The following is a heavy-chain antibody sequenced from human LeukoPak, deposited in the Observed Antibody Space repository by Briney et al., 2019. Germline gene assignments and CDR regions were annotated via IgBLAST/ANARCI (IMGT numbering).Heavy chain of an antibody. CDR2: FSSSGSFI. Sequence: GSLRLFCAASGFTFSSYEMNWVRQAPGKGLEWVSYFSSSGSFIYYSDSVKGRFTISRDNAKNSLYLQMNSLRAEDTAVYYCARDRCTSTSCFEDYWGQGTLVTVSS. V-gene: IGHV3-48*03. CDR1: GFTFSSYE. CDR3: ARDRCTSTSCFEDY. D-gene: IGHD2-2*01. J-gene: IGHJ4*02.